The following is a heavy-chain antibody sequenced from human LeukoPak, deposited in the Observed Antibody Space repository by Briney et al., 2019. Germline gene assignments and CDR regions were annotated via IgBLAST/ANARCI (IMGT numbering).Heavy chain of an antibody. CDR1: GGSINSSSYY. V-gene: IGHV4-39*01. CDR3: ARHRVGATAMVPYFDY. D-gene: IGHD5-18*01. J-gene: IGHJ4*02. CDR2: IYYSGST. Sequence: SETLSLTCTVSGGSINSSSYYWGWIRQPPGKGLEWIGSIYYSGSTYYNPSLKSRVTISVDTSKNQFSLKLSSVTAADTAVYYCARHRVGATAMVPYFDYWGQGTLVTVSS.